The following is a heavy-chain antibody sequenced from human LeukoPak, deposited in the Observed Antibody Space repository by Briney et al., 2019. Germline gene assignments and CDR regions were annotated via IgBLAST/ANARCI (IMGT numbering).Heavy chain of an antibody. CDR1: GFTFTSRSA. V-gene: IGHV1-58*01. CDR3: AAPYSSTWFDY. CDR2: IVVGSDNT. Sequence: SVKVSFKASGFTFTSRSAVQWVRQARGQRLEWIGWIVVGSDNTNYAQKFQERVTITRDMSTSTAYMELSSLRSEDTAVYYCAAPYSSTWFDYWGQGTLVTVSS. J-gene: IGHJ4*02. D-gene: IGHD6-13*01.